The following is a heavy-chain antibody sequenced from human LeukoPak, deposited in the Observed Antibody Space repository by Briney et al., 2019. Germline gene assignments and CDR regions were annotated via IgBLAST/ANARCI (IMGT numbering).Heavy chain of an antibody. CDR1: GFTFSSYW. D-gene: IGHD6-6*01. V-gene: IGHV3-7*01. Sequence: GGSLRLSCAASGFTFSSYWMSWVRQAPGKGLEWVANIKQDGSEKHYVDSVKGRFTISRDNAKNSLYLQMNSLRVEDTAVYYCARVATAARPRGGFDYWGQGTLVTVSS. CDR3: ARVATAARPRGGFDY. J-gene: IGHJ4*02. CDR2: IKQDGSEK.